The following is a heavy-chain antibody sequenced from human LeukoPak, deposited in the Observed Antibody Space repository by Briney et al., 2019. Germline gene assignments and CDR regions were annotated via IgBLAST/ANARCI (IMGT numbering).Heavy chain of an antibody. Sequence: SETLSLTCTVSGGSISSGSYYWSWIRQPAGKGLEWIGRIYTSGSTNYNPSLKSRVTISVDTSKNQFPLKLSSVTAADTAVYYCAREGFGELSDYWGQGTLVTVSS. CDR3: AREGFGELSDY. V-gene: IGHV4-61*02. J-gene: IGHJ4*02. CDR1: GGSISSGSYY. CDR2: IYTSGST. D-gene: IGHD3-10*01.